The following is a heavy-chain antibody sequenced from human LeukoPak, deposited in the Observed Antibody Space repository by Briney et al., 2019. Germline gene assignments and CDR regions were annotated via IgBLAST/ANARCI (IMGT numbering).Heavy chain of an antibody. Sequence: PGESLKISCKGSGYSFTSYWIGWVRQLPGKGPECMGIIYPGDSDTRYSPSFQGQVTISADKPISTAYLQWSSLQASDTATYYCASLVGQQLVPDAFDIWGQGTMVTVSS. V-gene: IGHV5-51*01. D-gene: IGHD6-6*01. CDR2: IYPGDSDT. CDR3: ASLVGQQLVPDAFDI. J-gene: IGHJ3*02. CDR1: GYSFTSYW.